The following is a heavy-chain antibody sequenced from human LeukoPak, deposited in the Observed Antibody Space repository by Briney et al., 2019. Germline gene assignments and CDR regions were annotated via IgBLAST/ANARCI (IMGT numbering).Heavy chain of an antibody. Sequence: PGGSLRLSCAASGFTFSSYAMSWVRQAPGKGLEWVSAISGSGGSTYYADSVKGRFTISRDNSKNTLYLQMNSLRAEDTAVYYCAKYFGGYDFWSGYYDYYFDHWGQGTLVTVSS. CDR1: GFTFSSYA. CDR2: ISGSGGST. D-gene: IGHD3-3*01. CDR3: AKYFGGYDFWSGYYDYYFDH. J-gene: IGHJ4*02. V-gene: IGHV3-23*01.